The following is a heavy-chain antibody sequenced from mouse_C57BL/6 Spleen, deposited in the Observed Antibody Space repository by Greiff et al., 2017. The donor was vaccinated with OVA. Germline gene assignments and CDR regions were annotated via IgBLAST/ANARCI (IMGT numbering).Heavy chain of an antibody. CDR3: ARTGTGWYFDV. J-gene: IGHJ1*03. CDR2: IYPGDGDT. V-gene: IGHV1-80*01. D-gene: IGHD4-1*01. CDR1: GSAFSSYW. Sequence: LQQSGASVKISCKASGSAFSSYWMNWVKQRPGKGLEWIGQIYPGDGDTNYNGKFKGKATLTADKSSSTAYMQLSSLTSEDSAVYFCARTGTGWYFDVWGTGTTVTVSS.